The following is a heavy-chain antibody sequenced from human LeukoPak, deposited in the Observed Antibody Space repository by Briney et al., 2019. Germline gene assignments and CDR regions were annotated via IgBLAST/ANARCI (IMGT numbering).Heavy chain of an antibody. CDR2: IYSGGST. Sequence: AGGSLRLSCAASGFTVSSNYMSWVRQAPGKGLEWVSVIYSGGSTYYADSVKGRFTISRDNSKNTLYLQMNSLRAEDTAVYYCARGNGTDAFDIWGQGTMVTVSS. V-gene: IGHV3-53*01. CDR3: ARGNGTDAFDI. CDR1: GFTVSSNY. D-gene: IGHD1-26*01. J-gene: IGHJ3*02.